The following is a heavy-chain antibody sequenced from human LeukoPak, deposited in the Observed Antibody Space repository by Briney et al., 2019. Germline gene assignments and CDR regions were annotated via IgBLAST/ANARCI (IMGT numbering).Heavy chain of an antibody. Sequence: ASETLSLTCAVYGGSFSGYYWSWIRQPPGKGLEWIGEINHSGSTNYNPSLKSRVTISVDTSKNQFSLKLSSVTAADTAVYYCARGAAWFGELPDFDYWGQGTLVTVSS. V-gene: IGHV4-34*01. J-gene: IGHJ4*02. CDR3: ARGAAWFGELPDFDY. CDR2: INHSGST. D-gene: IGHD3-10*01. CDR1: GGSFSGYY.